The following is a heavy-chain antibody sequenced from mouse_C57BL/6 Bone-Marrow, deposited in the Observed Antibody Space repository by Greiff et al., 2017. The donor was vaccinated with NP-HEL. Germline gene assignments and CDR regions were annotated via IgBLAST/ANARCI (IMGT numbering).Heavy chain of an antibody. CDR3: ARNYGSSYVAY. V-gene: IGHV5-12*01. Sequence: EVKLMESGGGLVQPGGSLKLSCAASGFTFSDYYMYWVRQTPEKRLEWVAYISNGGGSTYYPDTVKGRFTISRDNAKNTLYLQMSRLKSEDTAMYYCARNYGSSYVAYWGQGTLVTVSA. J-gene: IGHJ3*01. CDR1: GFTFSDYY. CDR2: ISNGGGST. D-gene: IGHD1-1*01.